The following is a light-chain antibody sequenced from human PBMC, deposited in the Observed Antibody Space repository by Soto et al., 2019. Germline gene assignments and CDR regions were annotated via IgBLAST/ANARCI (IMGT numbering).Light chain of an antibody. CDR1: ISNIGGNT. Sequence: QAVVTQAPSTSGTPGQRVTISCSGTISNIGGNTVNWYQQVPGTAPKLLIYRDDQRPSGVPDRFSGSKSATSASLASSGLQSEDEADYYCAAWDDGLKGWLFGGGTKLTVL. CDR3: AAWDDGLKGWL. CDR2: RDD. V-gene: IGLV1-44*01. J-gene: IGLJ2*01.